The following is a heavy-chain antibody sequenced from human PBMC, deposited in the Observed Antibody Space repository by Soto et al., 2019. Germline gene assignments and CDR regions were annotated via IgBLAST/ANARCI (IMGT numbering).Heavy chain of an antibody. CDR1: GGSISSYY. J-gene: IGHJ2*01. Sequence: QVQLQESGPGLVKPSETLSLTCTVSGGSISSYYWSWIRQPPGKGLEWIGYIYYSGSTNYSPSLKSRVTISVDMSKNQFSLQLNSVTATDTAVYYCARHAVAPYWYFDLWGRGSLVTVSS. CDR3: ARHAVAPYWYFDL. V-gene: IGHV4-59*08. CDR2: IYYSGST.